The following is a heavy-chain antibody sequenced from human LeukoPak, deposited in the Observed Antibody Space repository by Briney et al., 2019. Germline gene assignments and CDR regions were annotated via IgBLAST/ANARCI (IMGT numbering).Heavy chain of an antibody. V-gene: IGHV4-4*07. CDR1: GGSISTYY. CDR3: ARRGRSGITMVRGVIIGGPYDY. Sequence: PSKTLSLTCTVSGGSISTYYWSWIRQPAGKGLEWIGRIYTSGSANYSPSLKSRVTMSVDTSKNQFSLNLPSVTAADTAVYYCARRGRSGITMVRGVIIGGPYDYWGQGTLVTVSS. J-gene: IGHJ4*02. D-gene: IGHD3-10*01. CDR2: IYTSGSA.